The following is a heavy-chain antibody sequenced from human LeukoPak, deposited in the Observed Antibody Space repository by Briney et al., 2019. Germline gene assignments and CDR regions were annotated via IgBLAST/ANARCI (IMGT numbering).Heavy chain of an antibody. D-gene: IGHD2-15*01. CDR1: GFTFSSYW. CDR3: ARDIGESDYYYYMDV. Sequence: GGSLRLSCAVAGFTFSSYWMHCVRQAPGEGLVWVSRIISDGGSTSYAGSVKGRLTTSRDNATNTTYRQMDSLRAEDTAVYYCARDIGESDYYYYMDVWGKGTTVTVSS. V-gene: IGHV3-74*01. CDR2: IISDGGST. J-gene: IGHJ6*03.